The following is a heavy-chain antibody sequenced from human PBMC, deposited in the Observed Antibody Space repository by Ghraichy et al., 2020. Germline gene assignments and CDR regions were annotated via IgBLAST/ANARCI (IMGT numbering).Heavy chain of an antibody. CDR2: MNPNSGNT. CDR3: ARCSLRELRYFDWSSDAFDI. Sequence: ASVKVSCKASGYTFTSYDINWVRQATGQGLEWMGWMNPNSGNTGYAQKFQGRVTMTRNTSISTAYMELSSLRSEDTAVYYCARCSLRELRYFDWSSDAFDIWGQGTMVTVSS. V-gene: IGHV1-8*01. J-gene: IGHJ3*02. D-gene: IGHD3-9*01. CDR1: GYTFTSYD.